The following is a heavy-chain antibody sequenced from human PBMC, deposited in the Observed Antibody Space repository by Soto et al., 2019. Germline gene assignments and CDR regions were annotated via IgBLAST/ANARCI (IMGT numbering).Heavy chain of an antibody. V-gene: IGHV4-34*01. D-gene: IGHD4-17*01. Sequence: QVQLQQGGAGLLKPSETLSLTCAVYGGSFSGYCWSWIRQPPGKGLEWIGEISHNGGTTYNPSLKIRVTISVDTSKNQFSLKLSSVSDADTAVYYCARGATTVEHYYYYGMDVWGQGTTVTVSS. CDR3: ARGATTVEHYYYYGMDV. J-gene: IGHJ6*02. CDR2: ISHNGGT. CDR1: GGSFSGYC.